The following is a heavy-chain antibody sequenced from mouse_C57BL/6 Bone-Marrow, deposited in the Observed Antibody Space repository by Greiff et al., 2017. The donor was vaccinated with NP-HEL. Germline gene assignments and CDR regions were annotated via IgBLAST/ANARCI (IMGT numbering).Heavy chain of an antibody. D-gene: IGHD2-5*01. Sequence: VKLQESGPELVKPGASVKISCKASGYAFSSSWMNWVKQRPGKGLEWIGRIYPGDGDTNYNGKFKGKATLTADKSSSTAYMQLSSLTSEDSAVYYCTRSNYPYWYFDVWGTGTTVTVSS. CDR3: TRSNYPYWYFDV. V-gene: IGHV1-82*01. CDR1: GYAFSSSW. CDR2: IYPGDGDT. J-gene: IGHJ1*03.